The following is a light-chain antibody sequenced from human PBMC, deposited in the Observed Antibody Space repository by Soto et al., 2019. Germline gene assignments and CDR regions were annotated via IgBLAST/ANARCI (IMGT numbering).Light chain of an antibody. Sequence: VMRHSPATVSVSPGEGATLSCRASQGIGDTLAWYQHKPGQTPRLLIYDTSTRATGVPTRFSGSRSGAEFTLTINSLQSEDFAVYYCEQYNNLFSITFGQGARPEVK. J-gene: IGKJ5*01. CDR3: EQYNNLFSIT. CDR2: DTS. CDR1: QGIGDT. V-gene: IGKV3-15*01.